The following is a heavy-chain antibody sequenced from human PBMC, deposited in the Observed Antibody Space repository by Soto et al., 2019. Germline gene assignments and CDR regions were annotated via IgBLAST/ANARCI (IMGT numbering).Heavy chain of an antibody. CDR1: GLTLSDSW. D-gene: IGHD3-10*01. Sequence: GGSLRLSCVGSGLTLSDSWTQWVRQAPGKGLVWVSRINSDGSRTSYADSVKGRFAISRDNAKNTVYLQMNSLRVEDTAVYYCTRGSASGSYFTLGFWGQGTLVTVSS. V-gene: IGHV3-74*01. CDR3: TRGSASGSYFTLGF. J-gene: IGHJ4*02. CDR2: INSDGSRT.